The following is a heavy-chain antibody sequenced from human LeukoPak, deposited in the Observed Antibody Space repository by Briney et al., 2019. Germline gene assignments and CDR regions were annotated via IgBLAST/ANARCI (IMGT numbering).Heavy chain of an antibody. J-gene: IGHJ6*02. CDR2: ISTKTGNP. V-gene: IGHV7-4-1*02. Sequence: ASVKVSCKASGNTFSNYGLNWVRQAPGQGLEWMGWISTKTGNPMYAQGFTGRFVLSLDTSVNTAYLQINNLKAEDTAVYYCARAPDYFESSENGMDVWGQGTTVTVSS. D-gene: IGHD3-22*01. CDR3: ARAPDYFESSENGMDV. CDR1: GNTFSNYG.